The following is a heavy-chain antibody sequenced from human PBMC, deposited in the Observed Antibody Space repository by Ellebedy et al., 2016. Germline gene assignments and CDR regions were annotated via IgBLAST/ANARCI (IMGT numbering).Heavy chain of an antibody. CDR2: INPNSGGT. CDR3: ARGRRELLGYYFDY. Sequence: ASVKVSXXASGYTFTGYYMHWVRQAPGQGLEWMGWINPNSGGTNYAQKFQGRVTMTRDTSISTAYMELSRLRSDDTAVYYCARGRRELLGYYFDYWGQGTLVTVSS. J-gene: IGHJ4*02. CDR1: GYTFTGYY. V-gene: IGHV1-2*02. D-gene: IGHD1-26*01.